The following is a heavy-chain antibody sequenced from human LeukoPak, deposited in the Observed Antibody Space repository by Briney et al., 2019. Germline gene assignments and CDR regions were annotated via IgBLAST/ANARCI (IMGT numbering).Heavy chain of an antibody. CDR2: ISGSGGST. V-gene: IGHV3-23*01. Sequence: GGSLRLSCTASGFTFSSYAMNWVRQAPGKGLEWVSAISGSGGSTYYADSVKGRFTISRDNSKNTLYLQMNSLRAEDTAVYYCAKDLGGDYYDSSPQNWFDPWGQGTLVTVSS. J-gene: IGHJ5*02. CDR1: GFTFSSYA. CDR3: AKDLGGDYYDSSPQNWFDP. D-gene: IGHD3-22*01.